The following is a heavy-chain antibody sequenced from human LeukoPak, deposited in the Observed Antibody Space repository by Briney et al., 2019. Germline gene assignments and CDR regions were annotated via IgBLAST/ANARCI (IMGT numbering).Heavy chain of an antibody. V-gene: IGHV4-39*07. CDR3: ARRIANRNWFDP. CDR1: GGSISSSSYY. CDR2: IYYSGST. J-gene: IGHJ5*02. D-gene: IGHD1/OR15-1a*01. Sequence: SETLSLTCTVSGGSISSSSYYWGWIRQPPGKGLEWIGSIYYSGSTYYNPSLKSRVTISVDTSKNQFSLKLSSVTAADTAVYYCARRIANRNWFDPWGQGTLVTVSS.